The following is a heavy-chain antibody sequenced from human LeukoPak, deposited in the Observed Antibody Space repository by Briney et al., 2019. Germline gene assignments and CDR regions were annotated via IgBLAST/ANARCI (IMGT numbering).Heavy chain of an antibody. D-gene: IGHD5-12*01. CDR1: GGTFSSYA. J-gene: IGHJ4*02. CDR3: ASFDSGYDYYFDY. V-gene: IGHV1-69*13. Sequence: SVKVSCKASGGTFSSYASSWVRQAPGQGLEWMGGIIPIFGTANYAQKFQGRVTITADESTSTAYMELSSLRSEDTAVYYCASFDSGYDYYFDYWGQGTLVTVSS. CDR2: IIPIFGTA.